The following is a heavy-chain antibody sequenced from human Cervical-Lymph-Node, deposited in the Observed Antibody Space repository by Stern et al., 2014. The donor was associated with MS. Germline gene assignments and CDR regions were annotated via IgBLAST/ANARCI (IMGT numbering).Heavy chain of an antibody. Sequence: QVQLQESGPEVKKPGASVKVSCKASGFTFSNYGLSWVRQAPGQGLEWMGWISAYNGNIDLAQKFQGRLTMTTDTSTSTVYMELNSLRSDDTAEYYCMRDRGRVATTTGDFWGQGTLVTVTT. CDR3: MRDRGRVATTTGDF. V-gene: IGHV1-18*01. CDR1: GFTFSNYG. D-gene: IGHD1-26*01. J-gene: IGHJ4*02. CDR2: ISAYNGNI.